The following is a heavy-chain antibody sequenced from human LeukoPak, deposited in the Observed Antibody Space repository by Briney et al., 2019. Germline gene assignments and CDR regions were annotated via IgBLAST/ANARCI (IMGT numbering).Heavy chain of an antibody. J-gene: IGHJ4*02. CDR3: AKDDFWSGYYTGTGSYFDY. Sequence: GGSLRLSCAASGFTFSSYGMHWVRQAPGKGPEWVAVISYDGSNKYYADSVKGRFTISRDNSKNTLYLQMNSLRAEDTAVYYCAKDDFWSGYYTGTGSYFDYWGQGTLVTVSS. V-gene: IGHV3-30*18. CDR2: ISYDGSNK. D-gene: IGHD3-3*01. CDR1: GFTFSSYG.